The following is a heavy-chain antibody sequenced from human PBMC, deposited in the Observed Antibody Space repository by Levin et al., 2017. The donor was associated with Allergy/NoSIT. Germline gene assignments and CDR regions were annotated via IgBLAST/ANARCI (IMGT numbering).Heavy chain of an antibody. Sequence: RAGGSLRLSCAASGFTFSNYWMTWVRQAPGKGLEWVANINQDESEIYYLGSVRGRFTISRDNIKNSLYLQMNSLRAEDTAVYFCARHFYEDYWGQGTLVTVSS. CDR2: INQDESEI. J-gene: IGHJ4*02. D-gene: IGHD2/OR15-2a*01. V-gene: IGHV3-7*01. CDR1: GFTFSNYW. CDR3: ARHFYEDY.